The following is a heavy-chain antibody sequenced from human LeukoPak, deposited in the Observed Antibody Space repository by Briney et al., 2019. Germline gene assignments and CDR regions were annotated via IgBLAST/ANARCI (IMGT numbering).Heavy chain of an antibody. J-gene: IGHJ6*02. CDR1: GYSFTSYW. Sequence: GESLKISCKGSGYSFTSYWIGWVRQMPGKGLEWMGIIYPGDSDTRYSPSFQGQVTISADKSIGTAYLQWSSLKASDTAMYYCARLVCYYGSGSPSDYYYYGMDVWGQGTTVTVSS. D-gene: IGHD3-10*01. CDR2: IYPGDSDT. CDR3: ARLVCYYGSGSPSDYYYYGMDV. V-gene: IGHV5-51*01.